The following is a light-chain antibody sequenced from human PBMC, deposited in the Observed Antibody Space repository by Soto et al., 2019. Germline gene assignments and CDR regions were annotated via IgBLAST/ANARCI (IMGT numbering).Light chain of an antibody. V-gene: IGKV3-11*01. J-gene: IGKJ1*01. Sequence: EIVLTQSPATLSLSPGERATLSCRASQSLSSNFLAWYQQKPGQPPRLLIYDASNRATGIPARFSGSGSGTDFTLIISSLEPEDFAVYYCQQRSDWPPWTFGQGTKVDIK. CDR1: QSLSSN. CDR2: DAS. CDR3: QQRSDWPPWT.